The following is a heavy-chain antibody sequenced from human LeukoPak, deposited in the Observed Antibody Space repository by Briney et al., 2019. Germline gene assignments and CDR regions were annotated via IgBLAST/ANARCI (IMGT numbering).Heavy chain of an antibody. CDR2: ISGSSGNT. CDR1: GLTFSSYA. J-gene: IGHJ4*02. Sequence: GGSLRLSCAASGLTFSSYAMSWVRQAPGKGLEWVSAISGSSGNTHYADSVKGRFTISRDNSKNTLYLQMNSLRAEDTAKYYCAKPARVGAVDYWGQGTLVTVSS. V-gene: IGHV3-23*01. CDR3: AKPARVGAVDY. D-gene: IGHD6-13*01.